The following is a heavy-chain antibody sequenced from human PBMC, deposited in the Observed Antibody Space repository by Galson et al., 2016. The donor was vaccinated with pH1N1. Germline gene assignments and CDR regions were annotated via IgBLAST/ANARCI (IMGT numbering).Heavy chain of an antibody. CDR2: INTNTGNP. CDR1: GYTFTSYA. J-gene: IGHJ4*02. Sequence: SVKVSCKASGYTFTSYAMNWVRQAPGQGLEWMGWINTNTGNPTYAQGFTGRFVFYLDTSDSTTYLHISSLKAEDTAVYYCASPRPLLRYFDWLLPGGLDYWGQGTLVTVSS. V-gene: IGHV7-4-1*02. D-gene: IGHD3-9*01. CDR3: ASPRPLLRYFDWLLPGGLDY.